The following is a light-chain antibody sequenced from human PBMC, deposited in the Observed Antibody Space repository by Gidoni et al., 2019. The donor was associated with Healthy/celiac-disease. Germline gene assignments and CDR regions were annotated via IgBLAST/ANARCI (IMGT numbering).Light chain of an antibody. CDR1: QSVSSSY. J-gene: IGKJ4*01. Sequence: ELLLTQSPGPLSLSPGERATLSCMASQSVSSSYLAWYQQKPGQAPRLLIYGASSRATGIPDRFSGSGSGTDFTLTTSRLEPEDFAVYYCQQYGSPFGGGTKVEIK. V-gene: IGKV3-20*01. CDR2: GAS. CDR3: QQYGSP.